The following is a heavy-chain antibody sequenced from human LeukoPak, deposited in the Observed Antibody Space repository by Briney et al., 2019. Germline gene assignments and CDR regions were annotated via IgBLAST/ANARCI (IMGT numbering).Heavy chain of an antibody. CDR1: GFTFSSYA. D-gene: IGHD3-10*01. CDR2: ISGSGGST. V-gene: IGHV3-23*01. CDR3: AKVLLWFGELPYYFDY. Sequence: PGGPLRLSCAASGFTFSSYAMSWVRQAPGKGLEWVSAISGSGGSTYYADSVKGRFTISRDNSKNTLYLRMNSLRAEDTAVYYCAKVLLWFGELPYYFDYWGQGTLVTVSS. J-gene: IGHJ4*02.